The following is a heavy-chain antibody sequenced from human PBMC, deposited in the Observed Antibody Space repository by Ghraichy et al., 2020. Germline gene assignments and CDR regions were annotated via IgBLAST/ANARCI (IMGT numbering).Heavy chain of an antibody. Sequence: ESLNISCTVSGGSISSSTYYCGWIRQPPGKGLEWIGTISYGGSTSSNPSLKSRVTISVDTSSNQLSLRLSSVTAADTAVYYCVRWEIGTMFQYWGQGALVTVSS. V-gene: IGHV4-39*01. CDR2: ISYGGST. J-gene: IGHJ4*02. CDR3: VRWEIGTMFQY. CDR1: GGSISSSTYY. D-gene: IGHD1-7*01.